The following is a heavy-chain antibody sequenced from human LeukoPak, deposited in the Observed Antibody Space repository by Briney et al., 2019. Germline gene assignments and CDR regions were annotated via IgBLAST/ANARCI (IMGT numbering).Heavy chain of an antibody. CDR2: TYYRSKWYN. J-gene: IGHJ4*02. V-gene: IGHV6-1*01. Sequence: SQTLSLTCAVSGDSVSSDRAAWSWIRHSPSRGLEWLVSTYYRSKWYNEYAESVRSRININPDPSKNQFSLQLNSVAPEDTAVYYCGRDQWALNSWGQGTLVTVSS. CDR3: GRDQWALNS. CDR1: GDSVSSDRAA. D-gene: IGHD1-26*01.